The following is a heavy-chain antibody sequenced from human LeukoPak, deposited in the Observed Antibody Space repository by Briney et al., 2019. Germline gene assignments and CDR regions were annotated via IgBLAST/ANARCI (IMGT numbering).Heavy chain of an antibody. J-gene: IGHJ2*01. CDR3: ARYGGDSDWYFDL. D-gene: IGHD4-23*01. Sequence: SDTLSLTCAVSGYSISSRNWWGWIRQPPGKGLEWIGHIFYSGDTYYSPSLKSRATMSIDTSQNQFSLKLTSVTAVDTAVYFCARYGGDSDWYFDLWGRGTLVTVSS. CDR1: GYSISSRNW. V-gene: IGHV4-28*01. CDR2: IFYSGDT.